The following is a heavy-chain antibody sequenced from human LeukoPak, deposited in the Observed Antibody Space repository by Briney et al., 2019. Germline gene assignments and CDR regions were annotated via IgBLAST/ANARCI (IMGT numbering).Heavy chain of an antibody. CDR3: ARGLDWGISSY. D-gene: IGHD7-27*01. CDR2: ISSSSSTI. V-gene: IGHV3-48*01. J-gene: IGHJ4*02. Sequence: SGGSLRLSCAASGFTFSSYSMNWVRQAPGKGLEWVSYISSSSSTIYYADSVKGRFTISRDNAKNSLYLQMNSLRAEDTALYYCARGLDWGISSYWGQGTLVTVSS. CDR1: GFTFSSYS.